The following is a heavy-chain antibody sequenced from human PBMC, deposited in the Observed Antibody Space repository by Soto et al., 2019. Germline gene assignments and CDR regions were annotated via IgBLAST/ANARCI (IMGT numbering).Heavy chain of an antibody. Sequence: EVQLLESGGGLVQPGGSLRLSCAASGFPFSSRAMSWVRQAPGKGLEWVSAISGSGTITSYADSVKGRFTISRDTSKNTLYLQMHSLRADDTAVCCCAEWARYCSGADCRAWGQGTLVTVSS. J-gene: IGHJ5*02. CDR3: AEWARYCSGADCRA. CDR2: ISGSGTIT. CDR1: GFPFSSRA. V-gene: IGHV3-23*01. D-gene: IGHD2-15*01.